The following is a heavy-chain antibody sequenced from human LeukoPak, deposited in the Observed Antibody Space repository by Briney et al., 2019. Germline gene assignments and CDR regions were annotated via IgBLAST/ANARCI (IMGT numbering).Heavy chain of an antibody. D-gene: IGHD4-17*01. V-gene: IGHV3-53*04. Sequence: GGSLRLSCAASGFTVSSNYMSWVRQAPGKGLEWVSVIQSGGGTYYADSVKGRFTISRHDSKNTLYLQMNSLRVEDTAVYYCARGGSMTTVTSIDYWGQGTLVTVSS. CDR2: IQSGGGT. CDR1: GFTVSSNY. J-gene: IGHJ4*02. CDR3: ARGGSMTTVTSIDY.